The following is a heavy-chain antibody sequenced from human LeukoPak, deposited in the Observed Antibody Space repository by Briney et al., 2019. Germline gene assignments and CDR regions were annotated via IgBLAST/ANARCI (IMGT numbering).Heavy chain of an antibody. CDR2: LNWNGDNT. CDR3: ARDRLGAGRLLFDYFDD. CDR1: RFTFGDYG. D-gene: IGHD3-16*01. V-gene: IGHV3-20*04. Sequence: VRPGGSLRLSCAASRFTFGDYGMSWVRQAQGKGLEWGSGLNWNGDNTGYADSVKGRFTISRDNYKNTLYLQMNSRRAEDTAVYYCARDRLGAGRLLFDYFDDWGQGTLVTVSS. J-gene: IGHJ4*02.